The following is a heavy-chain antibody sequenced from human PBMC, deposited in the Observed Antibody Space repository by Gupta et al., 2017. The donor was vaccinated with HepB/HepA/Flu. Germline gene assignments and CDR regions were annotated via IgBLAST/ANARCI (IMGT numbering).Heavy chain of an antibody. CDR2: IIPIFGTA. CDR3: ARVRYRGGTRGNYYYYMDV. J-gene: IGHJ6*03. V-gene: IGHV1-69*06. D-gene: IGHD5-18*01. Sequence: QVQLVQSGAEVKKPGSSVKVSCKASGGTFSSYAISWVRQAPGQGLEWMGGIIPIFGTANYAQKFQGRVTITADKSTSTAYMELSSLRSEDTAVYYCARVRYRGGTRGNYYYYMDVWGKGTTVTVSS. CDR1: GGTFSSYA.